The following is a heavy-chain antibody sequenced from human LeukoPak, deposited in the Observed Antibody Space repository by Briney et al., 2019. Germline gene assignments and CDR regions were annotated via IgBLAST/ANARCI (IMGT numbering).Heavy chain of an antibody. D-gene: IGHD2-15*01. J-gene: IGHJ6*01. Sequence: GGSLRLSCAASGFTFSSYAMHWVRQAPGKGLEWVAVISYDGSNKYYADSVKGRFTISRDNSKNTLYLQMNSLRGEETAVYYCARGLGDYCSGGRCSSAGCWG. CDR2: ISYDGSNK. V-gene: IGHV3-30*04. CDR3: ARGLGDYCSGGRCSSAGC. CDR1: GFTFSSYA.